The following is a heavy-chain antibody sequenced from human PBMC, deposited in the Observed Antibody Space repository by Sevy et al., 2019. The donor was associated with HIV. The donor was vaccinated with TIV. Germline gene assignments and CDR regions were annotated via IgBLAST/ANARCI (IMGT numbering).Heavy chain of an antibody. Sequence: GGSLRLSCAASGFSFSKYGMHWVRQAPGKGLEWVAVISSDGSDRDYADSVKGRFTISRDNSKDKVYWQMNSLRAYDTVVYFCVNSWGRYGGSSWIYYYYGMDVWGQGTTVTVSS. CDR2: ISSDGSDR. CDR1: GFSFSKYG. CDR3: VNSWGRYGGSSWIYYYYGMDV. J-gene: IGHJ6*02. V-gene: IGHV3-30*03. D-gene: IGHD6-13*01.